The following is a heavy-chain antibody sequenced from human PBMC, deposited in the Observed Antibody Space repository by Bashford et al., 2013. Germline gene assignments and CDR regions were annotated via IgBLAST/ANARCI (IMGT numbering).Heavy chain of an antibody. D-gene: IGHD3-22*01. V-gene: IGHV3-21*05. CDR2: ISSSSSYT. J-gene: IGHJ3*02. Sequence: GSLRLSCAASGFTFSNYAMHWARQVPGKGLEWVSYISSSSSYTNYADSVKGRFTISRDNAKNSLYLQMNSLRAEDTAVYYCAREMIPPPDDAFDIWGQGTMVTVSS. CDR3: AREMIPPPDDAFDI. CDR1: GFTFSNYA.